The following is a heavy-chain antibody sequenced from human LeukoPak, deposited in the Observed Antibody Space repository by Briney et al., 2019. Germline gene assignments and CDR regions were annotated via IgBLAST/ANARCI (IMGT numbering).Heavy chain of an antibody. D-gene: IGHD3-10*01. CDR2: ISYDGSNK. Sequence: PGGSLRLSCAASGFTFSSYAMHWVRQAPGKGLEWVAVISYDGSNKYYADSVKGRFTISRDNSKNTLYLQMNSLRAEDTAVYYCARVPRGVSDYMDVWGKGTTVTVSS. CDR3: ARVPRGVSDYMDV. J-gene: IGHJ6*03. CDR1: GFTFSSYA. V-gene: IGHV3-30*04.